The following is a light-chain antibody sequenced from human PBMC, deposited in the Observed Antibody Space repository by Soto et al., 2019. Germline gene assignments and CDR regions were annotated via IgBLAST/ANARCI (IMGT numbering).Light chain of an antibody. V-gene: IGLV2-8*01. CDR3: TSYAGGNNV. J-gene: IGLJ1*01. CDR1: SSDVGGYNY. CDR2: EVN. Sequence: QSALTQPPSASGSPGQSVTISCTGTSSDVGGYNYVSWYQQHPGKVPKLMVYEVNKRPSALPDRFSGSKSGNTASLTVSGLQAEDEADYYCTSYAGGNNVFGTGTKVTVL.